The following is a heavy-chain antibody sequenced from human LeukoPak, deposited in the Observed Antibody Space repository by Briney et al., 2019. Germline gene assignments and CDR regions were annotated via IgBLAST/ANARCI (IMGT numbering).Heavy chain of an antibody. CDR1: GGSISSYY. D-gene: IGHD3-22*01. Sequence: PSETLSLTCTVSGGSISSYYWSWIRQPPGKGLEWMGYIQYSGSTNRNPSLKGRVTMSVDTSKNQFSLKLSSVTAADTAVYYCASLIYDSSGYYFDKWGQGTLVTVSS. CDR2: IQYSGST. V-gene: IGHV4-59*08. J-gene: IGHJ4*02. CDR3: ASLIYDSSGYYFDK.